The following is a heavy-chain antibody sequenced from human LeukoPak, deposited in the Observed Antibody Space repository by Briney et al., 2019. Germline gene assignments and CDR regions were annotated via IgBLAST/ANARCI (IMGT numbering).Heavy chain of an antibody. V-gene: IGHV4-4*07. Sequence: KPGGSLRLSCAASGFTFSNAWMSWIRQSAGKGLEWIGRIYTSGSTNYNPSLKSRVTMSVDTSKNQFSLKLSSVTAADTAVYYCARGFAIQLWNRPYYYYGMDVWGQGTTVTVSS. CDR2: IYTSGST. D-gene: IGHD5-18*01. CDR3: ARGFAIQLWNRPYYYYGMDV. CDR1: GFTFSNAW. J-gene: IGHJ6*02.